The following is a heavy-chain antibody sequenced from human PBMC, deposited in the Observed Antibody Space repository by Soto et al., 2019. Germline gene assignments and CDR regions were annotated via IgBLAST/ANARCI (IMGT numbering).Heavy chain of an antibody. V-gene: IGHV1-3*01. J-gene: IGHJ4*02. CDR2: INAGNGNT. Sequence: ASLKVSCKASGYTFTSYAMHWVRQAPGQRLEWMGWINAGNGNTKYSQKFQGRVTITRDTSASTAYMELSSLRSEDTAVYYCARASGPYDDFDYWGQGTLVTVSS. D-gene: IGHD2-15*01. CDR1: GYTFTSYA. CDR3: ARASGPYDDFDY.